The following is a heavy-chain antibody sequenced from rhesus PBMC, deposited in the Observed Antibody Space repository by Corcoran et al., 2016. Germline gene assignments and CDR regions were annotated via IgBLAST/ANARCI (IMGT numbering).Heavy chain of an antibody. Sequence: EVQLVESGGGLVQPGGSLRLSCSASGCTFSASDMNWVRQPPGKGLEWVSYISYTGKTKYYADSVKGRFTISRDNAKNSLSLQMSSLRAEDTAVYYCATGNGLDSWGQGVVVTVSS. J-gene: IGHJ6*01. CDR1: GCTFSASD. CDR2: ISYTGKTK. V-gene: IGHV3-136*01. CDR3: ATGNGLDS. D-gene: IGHD7-45*01.